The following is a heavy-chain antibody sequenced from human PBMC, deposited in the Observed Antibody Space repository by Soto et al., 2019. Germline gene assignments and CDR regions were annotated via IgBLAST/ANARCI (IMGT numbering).Heavy chain of an antibody. Sequence: SETLSLTFTVSGGSIRSSSYYWGWVRQPPGKGLEWIGSIYYSGSTYYNPSLKSRVTISVDTSKNQFSLKLNSVTAADTAVHYCARHEYYASGRSSWGQGTLVTVSS. CDR2: IYYSGST. J-gene: IGHJ5*02. D-gene: IGHD3-10*01. CDR1: GGSIRSSSYY. CDR3: ARHEYYASGRSS. V-gene: IGHV4-39*01.